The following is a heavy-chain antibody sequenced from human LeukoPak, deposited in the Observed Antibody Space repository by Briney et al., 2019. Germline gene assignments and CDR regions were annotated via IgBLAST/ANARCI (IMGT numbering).Heavy chain of an antibody. CDR2: IWYDGSNK. CDR1: GFTFSSYG. D-gene: IGHD3-3*01. V-gene: IGHV3-33*01. CDR3: ARDGYDFWSGPNRKYNWFDP. J-gene: IGHJ5*02. Sequence: GGSLRLSCAASGFTFSSYGMHWVRQAPGKGLEWVAVIWYDGSNKYYADSVKGRFTISRDNSKNTLYLQMNSLRAEDTAVYYCARDGYDFWSGPNRKYNWFDPWGQGTLVTVSS.